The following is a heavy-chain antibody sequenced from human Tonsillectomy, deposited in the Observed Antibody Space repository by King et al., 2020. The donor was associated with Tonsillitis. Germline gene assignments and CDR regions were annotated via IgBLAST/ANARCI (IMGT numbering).Heavy chain of an antibody. CDR3: AKEPYIVVSVHYMDV. Sequence: VQLVESGGGVVQPGRSLRLSCAASGFTFSSYGMHWVRQAPGKGLEWVAVISFDGSNKYYADSVKGRFTISRDNSKDTLYLQMKSLRAEETAVYYCAKEPYIVVSVHYMDVWGKGTTVTVSS. V-gene: IGHV3-30*18. J-gene: IGHJ6*03. D-gene: IGHD2-2*01. CDR2: ISFDGSNK. CDR1: GFTFSSYG.